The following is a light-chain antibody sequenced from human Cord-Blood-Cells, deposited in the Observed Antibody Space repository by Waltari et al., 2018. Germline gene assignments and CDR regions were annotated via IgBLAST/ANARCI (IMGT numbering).Light chain of an antibody. CDR1: QSVRSN. Sequence: EIVRARCPARQSVSPGERAGLSCRASQSVRSNLARYKQKPGQAPRLLIYGASTRATGIPARFSGSGSGTESTLTTSNLPSEHLSLYYCQQYNNSPPWTLGQGTKVEIK. CDR2: GAS. J-gene: IGKJ1*01. V-gene: IGKV3-15*01. CDR3: QQYNNSPPWT.